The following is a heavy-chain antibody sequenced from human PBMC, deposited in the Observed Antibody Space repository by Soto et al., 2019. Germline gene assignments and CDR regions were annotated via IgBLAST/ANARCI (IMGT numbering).Heavy chain of an antibody. CDR1: GGSISSYY. Sequence: QVQLQESGPGLVKPSETLSLTCTVSGGSISSYYWSWIRQPPGKGLEWIGYIYYSGSTNYNPSLNSRVTISVYTSNNQFSLKLSSVTAADTAVYYCARDLARYYDSRHWFDPCGQGTLVTVSS. CDR3: ARDLARYYDSRHWFDP. D-gene: IGHD3-22*01. CDR2: IYYSGST. J-gene: IGHJ5*02. V-gene: IGHV4-59*01.